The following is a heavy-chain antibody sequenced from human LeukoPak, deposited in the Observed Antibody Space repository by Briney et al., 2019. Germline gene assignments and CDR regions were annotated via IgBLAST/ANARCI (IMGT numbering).Heavy chain of an antibody. CDR1: GFTYSSTW. CDR3: IRVGAVVYAFDI. D-gene: IGHD2-15*01. CDR2: INSDGSST. V-gene: IGHV3-74*01. J-gene: IGHJ3*02. Sequence: GGSLRLSCAASGFTYSSTWMHWFRQAPGKGLVWVSRINSDGSSTSYAESVKGRFTIPRDNAKNTLYLQMSSLRAEDTAVYYCIRVGAVVYAFDIWGQGTMVTVAS.